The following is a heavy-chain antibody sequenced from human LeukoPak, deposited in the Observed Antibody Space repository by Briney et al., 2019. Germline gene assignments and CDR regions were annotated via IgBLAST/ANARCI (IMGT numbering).Heavy chain of an antibody. CDR1: GFTFSSYS. CDR2: ISSSSSYI. J-gene: IGHJ6*03. D-gene: IGHD2-15*01. Sequence: GGSLRLSCAASGFTFSSYSMNWVRQAPGKGLEWVSSISSSSSYIYYADSVKGRLTISRDNAKNSLSLQMNSLRAEDTAVYYCARRSGYCSGGSCYDYYYYYMDVWGKGTTVTVSS. V-gene: IGHV3-21*01. CDR3: ARRSGYCSGGSCYDYYYYYMDV.